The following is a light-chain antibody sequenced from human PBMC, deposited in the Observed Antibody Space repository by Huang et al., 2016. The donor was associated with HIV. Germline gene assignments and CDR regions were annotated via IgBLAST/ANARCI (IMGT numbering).Light chain of an antibody. J-gene: IGKJ4*01. V-gene: IGKV3-11*01. Sequence: EIVLTQSPATLSLSPGERATLSCRASQSVSTYLAWYQQKPGQAPRLLIYDASNRATGIPSRFSGSGSWTAFTLTISSLEPEDFAVYCCQQRSSWPLTVGGGTKVEIK. CDR3: QQRSSWPLT. CDR1: QSVSTY. CDR2: DAS.